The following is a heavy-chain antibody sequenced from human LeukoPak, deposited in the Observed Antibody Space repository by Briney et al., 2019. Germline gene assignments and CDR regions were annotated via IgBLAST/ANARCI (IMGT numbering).Heavy chain of an antibody. CDR3: ARGDSSGLNWFDP. V-gene: IGHV1-69*04. J-gene: IGHJ5*02. D-gene: IGHD3-22*01. Sequence: SVKVSCKASGGTFSSYAISWVRQAPGQGLEWMGRIIPILGIANYAQKFQGRVTITADKSTSTAYMELSSLRSEDTAVYYCARGDSSGLNWFDPWGQGTLVTVSS. CDR2: IIPILGIA. CDR1: GGTFSSYA.